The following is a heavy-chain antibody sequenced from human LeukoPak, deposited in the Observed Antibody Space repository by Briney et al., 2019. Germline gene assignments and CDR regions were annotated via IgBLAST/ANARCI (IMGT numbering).Heavy chain of an antibody. CDR2: IYYSGST. CDR1: GGSISSSSYY. Sequence: SETLSLTCTVSGGSISSSSYYWGWIRQPPGKGLEWIGGIYYSGSTNYNPSLKSRVTISVDTSKNQFSLKLSSVTAADTAVYYCARDGDYYDSSGPSGPFDIWGQGTMVTVSS. CDR3: ARDGDYYDSSGPSGPFDI. D-gene: IGHD3-22*01. J-gene: IGHJ3*02. V-gene: IGHV4-39*07.